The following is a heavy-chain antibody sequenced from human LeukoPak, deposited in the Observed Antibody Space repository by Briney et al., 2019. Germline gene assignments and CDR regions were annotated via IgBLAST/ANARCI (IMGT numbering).Heavy chain of an antibody. D-gene: IGHD6-13*01. CDR3: AKDTGLVAAAGVFDY. V-gene: IGHV3-9*01. J-gene: IGHJ4*02. CDR2: ISWNSGSI. CDR1: GFTFDDYA. Sequence: GRSLRLSCAASGFTFDDYAMHWVRQAPGKGLEWVSGISWNSGSIGYADSVKGRFTISRDNAKNSLYLQMNSLRAEDTALYYCAKDTGLVAAAGVFDYCGQGTLVTVSS.